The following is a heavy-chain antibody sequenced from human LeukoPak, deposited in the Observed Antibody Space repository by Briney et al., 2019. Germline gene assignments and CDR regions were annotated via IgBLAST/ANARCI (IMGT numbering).Heavy chain of an antibody. CDR3: ARGKYGYTSGWQIIDY. CDR1: GFTFSSYS. D-gene: IGHD6-19*01. V-gene: IGHV3-21*01. J-gene: IGHJ4*02. CDR2: ISSSSSYI. Sequence: KPGGSLRLSCAASGFTFSSYSMNWVRQAPGKGLEWVSSISSSSSYIYYADSVKGRFTISRDNAKNSLYLQMNSLRAEDTAVYYCARGKYGYTSGWQIIDYWGQGTLVTVSS.